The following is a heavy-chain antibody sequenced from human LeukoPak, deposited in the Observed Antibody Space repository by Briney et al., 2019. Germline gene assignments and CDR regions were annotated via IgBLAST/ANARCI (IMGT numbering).Heavy chain of an antibody. V-gene: IGHV3-7*01. D-gene: IGHD3/OR15-3a*01. J-gene: IGHJ5*02. CDR2: IKVDGSEK. Sequence: GGSLRLSCAASGFSFINYWMSWVRQAPGKGLEWVANIKVDGSEKYYVDSVKGRFTISRDNAKNSLYLQMNSLRADDTAVYYCARDLGTWFDRWGQGTLVTVSS. CDR3: ARDLGTWFDR. CDR1: GFSFINYW.